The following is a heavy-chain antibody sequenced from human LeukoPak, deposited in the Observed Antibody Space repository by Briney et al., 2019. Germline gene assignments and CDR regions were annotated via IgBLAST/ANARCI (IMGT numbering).Heavy chain of an antibody. J-gene: IGHJ4*02. CDR1: GYSFTSQW. D-gene: IGHD2-2*01. CDR3: AGHAGYCSSTSCPFEY. Sequence: HGESLKIPWKAPGYSFTSQWIGWVPQMPGKGLEWMGLIYPGDSDTRYRPSFQGQVPISAAKPISTAYLQWSSLKASDTAMYYCAGHAGYCSSTSCPFEYWGRGSLATVS. CDR2: IYPGDSDT. V-gene: IGHV5-51*01.